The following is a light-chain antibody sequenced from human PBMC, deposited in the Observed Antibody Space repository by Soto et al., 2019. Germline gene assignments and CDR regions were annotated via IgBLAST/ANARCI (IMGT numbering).Light chain of an antibody. J-gene: IGLJ3*02. V-gene: IGLV7-43*01. CDR3: LLSHGGPLGV. Sequence: VVTQEPSMTVSHGGTVTLTCATSTGAVTSGYYPNGFQQKPVQASMALIYSTNNKYSWTPSRFSGSLLGGKAALTLSGVQPEFDADNCCLLSHGGPLGVFGGGTKLTVL. CDR1: TGAVTSGYY. CDR2: STN.